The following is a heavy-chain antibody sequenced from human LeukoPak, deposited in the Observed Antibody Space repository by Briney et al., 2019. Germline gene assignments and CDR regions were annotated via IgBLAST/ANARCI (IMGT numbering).Heavy chain of an antibody. CDR2: ITGSGVTT. CDR1: GFAFSNYG. J-gene: IGHJ4*02. V-gene: IGHV3-23*01. CDR3: AVYDSSGTDY. D-gene: IGHD3-22*01. Sequence: GGSLRLSCAASGFAFSNYGINWVRQAPGKGLEWVSGITGSGVTTYYADSVKGRFTISRDNSKNTVYLQMNSLRAEDTAVYYCAVYDSSGTDYWGQGTLVTVSS.